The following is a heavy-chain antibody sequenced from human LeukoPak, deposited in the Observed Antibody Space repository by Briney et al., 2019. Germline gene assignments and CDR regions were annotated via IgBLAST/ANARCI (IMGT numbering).Heavy chain of an antibody. CDR3: ARRGSGSSWPLGNWFDP. CDR1: GFTFSSYW. V-gene: IGHV3-7*01. D-gene: IGHD6-13*01. CDR2: IKQGGSEK. Sequence: PGGSLRLSCAASGFTFSSYWMSWVRQAPGKGLEWVANIKQGGSEKYYVDSVKGRFTISRDNAKNSLYLQMNSLRAEDTAVYYCARRGSGSSWPLGNWFDPWGQGTLVTVSS. J-gene: IGHJ5*02.